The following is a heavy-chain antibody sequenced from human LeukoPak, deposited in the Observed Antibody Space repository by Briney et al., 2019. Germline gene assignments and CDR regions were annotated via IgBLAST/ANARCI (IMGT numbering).Heavy chain of an antibody. CDR2: IYSGGST. Sequence: PGGSLRLSCAASGFTVSSNYMSWVRQAPGKGLEWVSVIYSGGSTYYADSVKGRFTISRRNSKNTLYLQVNSLRAEDTAVYYCARAPEWLIFDYWGQGTLVTVSS. V-gene: IGHV3-53*04. J-gene: IGHJ4*02. D-gene: IGHD6-19*01. CDR1: GFTVSSNY. CDR3: ARAPEWLIFDY.